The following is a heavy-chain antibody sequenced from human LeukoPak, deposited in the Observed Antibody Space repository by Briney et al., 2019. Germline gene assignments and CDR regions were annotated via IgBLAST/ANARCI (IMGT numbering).Heavy chain of an antibody. CDR1: GFTFDDYG. J-gene: IGHJ6*03. D-gene: IGHD6-13*01. V-gene: IGHV3-20*01. Sequence: GGSLRLSCAASGFTFDDYGMSWVRQAPGKGLEWVSGINWNGGSTGYADSVKGRSTISRDNAKNSLYLQMNSLRAEDTALYHCARGGSSWYYYYMDVWGKGTTVTVSS. CDR2: INWNGGST. CDR3: ARGGSSWYYYYMDV.